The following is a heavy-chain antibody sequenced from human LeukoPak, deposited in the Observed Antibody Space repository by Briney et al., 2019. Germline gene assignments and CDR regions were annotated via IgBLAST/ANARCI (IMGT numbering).Heavy chain of an antibody. Sequence: ASVKVSCKASGGTFSSYAISWVRQAPGQGLEWMGGIIPIFGTANYAQKFQGRVTITADESTSTAYMELSSLRSEDTAVYYCARDPPNGVVVPADSSYWGQGTLVTVSS. CDR2: IIPIFGTA. D-gene: IGHD2-2*01. J-gene: IGHJ4*02. V-gene: IGHV1-69*13. CDR1: GGTFSSYA. CDR3: ARDPPNGVVVPADSSY.